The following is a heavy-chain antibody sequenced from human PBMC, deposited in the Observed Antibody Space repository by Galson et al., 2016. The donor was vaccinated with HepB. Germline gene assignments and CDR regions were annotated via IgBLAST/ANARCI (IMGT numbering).Heavy chain of an antibody. J-gene: IGHJ4*02. Sequence: TLSLTCTVSGGSISSGSYFWSWIRQPAGKGLEWIGRIYTSGGTNYNPSLKSRVTISVDTSKNQFSLKLRSVTAADTAVYYCARDGRPRYCSSSTCYYYYFDYWGQGTLVTVSS. CDR2: IYTSGGT. D-gene: IGHD2-2*01. V-gene: IGHV4-61*02. CDR1: GGSISSGSYF. CDR3: ARDGRPRYCSSSTCYYYYFDY.